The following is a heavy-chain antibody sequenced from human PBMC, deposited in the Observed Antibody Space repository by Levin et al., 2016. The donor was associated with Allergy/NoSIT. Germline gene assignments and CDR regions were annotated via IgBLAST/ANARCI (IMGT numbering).Heavy chain of an antibody. CDR3: ARDRLDLQGLLEDYYFLTTAFIDY. CDR2: ISSSGSTI. Sequence: WIRQPPGKGLEWVSYISSSGSTIYYADSVKGRFTISRDNAKNSLYLQMNSLRAEDTAVYYCARDRLDLQGLLEDYYFLTTAFIDYWGQGTLVTVSS. V-gene: IGHV3-11*01. J-gene: IGHJ4*02. D-gene: IGHD2/OR15-2a*01.